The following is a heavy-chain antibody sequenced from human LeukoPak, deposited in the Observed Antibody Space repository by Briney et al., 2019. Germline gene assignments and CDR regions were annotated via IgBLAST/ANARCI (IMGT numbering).Heavy chain of an antibody. Sequence: GASVKVSCKASGGTFSSYAISWVRQAPGQGLEWMGGIIPIFGTANYAQKFQGRVTITADESTSTAYMELSSLRSEDTAVYYCARDRLRGGWYDYWGQGTLVTVSS. CDR2: IIPIFGTA. CDR3: ARDRLRGGWYDY. D-gene: IGHD6-19*01. CDR1: GGTFSSYA. V-gene: IGHV1-69*13. J-gene: IGHJ4*02.